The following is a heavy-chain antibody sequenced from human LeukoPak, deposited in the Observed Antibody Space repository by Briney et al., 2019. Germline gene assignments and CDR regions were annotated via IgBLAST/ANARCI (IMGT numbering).Heavy chain of an antibody. V-gene: IGHV3-21*01. CDR3: ARKNQPVAGIDY. CDR1: GFTFISYS. J-gene: IGHJ4*02. D-gene: IGHD6-19*01. CDR2: ISSSSSYI. Sequence: PGGSLRLSCAASGFTFISYSMNWVRQAPGKGLEWVSSISSSSSYIYYADSVKGRFTISRDNAKNSLYLQMNSLRAEDTAVYYCARKNQPVAGIDYWGQGTLVSVSS.